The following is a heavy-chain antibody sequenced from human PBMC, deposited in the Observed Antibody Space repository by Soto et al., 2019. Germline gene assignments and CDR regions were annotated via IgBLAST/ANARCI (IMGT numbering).Heavy chain of an antibody. J-gene: IGHJ1*01. V-gene: IGHV1-2*02. Sequence: QVQLVQSGAEVKKPGASVKVSCKTSGYTCTGYYIHWVRQAPGQGLEWMALINPNSGDTNYGHKFQGRVTLTRDTSINTVYMEVTSLRFDDTAVYYCAVDGLPFEHWGQCTLVTVFS. D-gene: IGHD5-12*01. CDR2: INPNSGDT. CDR1: GYTCTGYY. CDR3: AVDGLPFEH.